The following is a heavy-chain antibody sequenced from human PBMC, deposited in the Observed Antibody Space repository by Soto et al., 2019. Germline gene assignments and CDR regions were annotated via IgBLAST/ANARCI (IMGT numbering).Heavy chain of an antibody. CDR2: ISWNSGSI. CDR3: AKDGGGSGGPGRYYYYMDV. CDR1: GFTFDDYA. Sequence: GGSLRLSCAASGFTFDDYAMHWVRQAPGKGLEWVSGISWNSGSIGYADSVKGRFTISRDNAKNSLYLQMNSLRAEDTALYYCAKDGGGSGGPGRYYYYMDVWGKGTTVTVSS. J-gene: IGHJ6*03. D-gene: IGHD3-10*01. V-gene: IGHV3-9*01.